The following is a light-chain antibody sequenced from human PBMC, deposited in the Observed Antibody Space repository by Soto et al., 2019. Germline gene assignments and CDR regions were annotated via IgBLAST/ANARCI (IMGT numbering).Light chain of an antibody. Sequence: QSALTQPRSVSGSPGQSVTISCTGTSSDVGGYNYVSWYQQHPGKAPKLMIYDVSKRPSGVPDRFSGSKSGNTASLTISGLQAEDVADYYCCSYAGSYTFDVVFGGGTQLTVL. CDR1: SSDVGGYNY. V-gene: IGLV2-11*01. CDR2: DVS. CDR3: CSYAGSYTFDVV. J-gene: IGLJ2*01.